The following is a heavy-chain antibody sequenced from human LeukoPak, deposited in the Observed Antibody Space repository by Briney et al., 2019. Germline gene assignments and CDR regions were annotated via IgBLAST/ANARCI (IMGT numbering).Heavy chain of an antibody. Sequence: GGSLRLSCAASGFTVSSNYMSWVRQAPGKGLEWVSVIYRGGSTYYADSVKGRFTISRDNSKNTLYLQMNSLRAEDTAVYYCARAGTVTLLDYWGQGTLVTVSS. J-gene: IGHJ4*02. CDR1: GFTVSSNY. V-gene: IGHV3-53*01. D-gene: IGHD4-17*01. CDR2: IYRGGST. CDR3: ARAGTVTLLDY.